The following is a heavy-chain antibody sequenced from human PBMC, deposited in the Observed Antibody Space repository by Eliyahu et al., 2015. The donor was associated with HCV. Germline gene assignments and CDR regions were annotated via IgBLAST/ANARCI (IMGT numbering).Heavy chain of an antibody. CDR2: INPRGRT. D-gene: IGHD3-3*01. CDR1: GGSFSGYY. CDR3: ARGAITIFGVVITGGWFDP. J-gene: IGHJ5*02. Sequence: QVQLQQWGAGLLKPSETLSLTCAAYGGSFSGYYWSWIRQPPGKGLEWIGEINPRGRTHYNPSLKSRVTISVDTSKNQFSLKLSSVTAADTAVYYCARGAITIFGVVITGGWFDPWGQGTLVTVSS. V-gene: IGHV4-34*01.